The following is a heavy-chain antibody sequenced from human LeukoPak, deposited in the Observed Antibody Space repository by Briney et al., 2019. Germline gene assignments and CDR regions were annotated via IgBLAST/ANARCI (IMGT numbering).Heavy chain of an antibody. V-gene: IGHV3-21*01. J-gene: IGHJ4*02. CDR1: GFTFSSYT. CDR2: ISSSGSYM. D-gene: IGHD3-10*01. CDR3: ARAFFDSGSYYSLIDY. Sequence: GGSLRLSCVVSGFTFSSYTMNWVRQAPGRGLEWVSSISSSGSYMFYADSVKGRFTISRDNAKNSLYLQMNSLRAEDTAVYYCARAFFDSGSYYSLIDYWGQGTLVTVSS.